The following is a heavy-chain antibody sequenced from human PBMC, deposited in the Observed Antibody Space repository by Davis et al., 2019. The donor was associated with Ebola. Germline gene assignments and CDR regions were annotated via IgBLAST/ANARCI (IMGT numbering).Heavy chain of an antibody. CDR2: ISWNSGSI. J-gene: IGHJ6*02. CDR3: AKGSSSSWYYYGMDV. Sequence: GGSLRLSCAASGFTFDDYAMHWVRQAPGKGLEWVSGISWNSGSIGYADSVKGRFTISRDNAKNSLYLQMNSLRAEDTALYYCAKGSSSSWYYYGMDVWGQGTTVTVSS. CDR1: GFTFDDYA. D-gene: IGHD6-13*01. V-gene: IGHV3-9*01.